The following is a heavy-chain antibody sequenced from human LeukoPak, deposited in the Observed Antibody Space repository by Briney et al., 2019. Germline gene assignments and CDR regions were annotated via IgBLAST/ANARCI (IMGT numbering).Heavy chain of an antibody. CDR2: INHSGST. V-gene: IGHV4-34*01. D-gene: IGHD3-3*01. J-gene: IGHJ3*02. Sequence: PSETLSLTCAVYGGSFSGYYWSWIRQPPGKGLEWIGEINHSGSTNYNPSLKSRVTISVDTSKNQFSLKLSSVTAADTAVYYCARGHLTYDFWSGYHDALDIWGQGTMVTVSS. CDR1: GGSFSGYY. CDR3: ARGHLTYDFWSGYHDALDI.